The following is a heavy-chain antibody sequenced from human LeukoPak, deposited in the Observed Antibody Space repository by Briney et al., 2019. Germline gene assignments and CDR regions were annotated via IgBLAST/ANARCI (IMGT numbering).Heavy chain of an antibody. CDR1: GFPLSSYS. CDR3: ARNEMVAARYYYYDMDV. D-gene: IGHD2-15*01. V-gene: IGHV3-48*04. Sequence: GGSLRLSCAVSGFPLSSYSINWVRQAPGKGLEWVSYISSSSITIYYADSVKGRFTISRDNAKNSLYLQMNSLRAEDTAVYYCARNEMVAARYYYYDMDVWGQGTTVTVSS. J-gene: IGHJ6*02. CDR2: ISSSSITI.